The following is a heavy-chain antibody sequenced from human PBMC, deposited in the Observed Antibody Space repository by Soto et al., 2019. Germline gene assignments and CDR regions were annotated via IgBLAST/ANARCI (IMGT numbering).Heavy chain of an antibody. J-gene: IGHJ6*02. Sequence: PGGSLRLSCAASGFTFSSYGMHWVRQAPGKGLEWVAVISYDGSNKYYADSVKGRFTISRDNSKNTLYLQMNSLRAEDTAVYYCAYGSGSSPGELYYGMDVWGQGTKVTVSS. CDR1: GFTFSSYG. CDR2: ISYDGSNK. D-gene: IGHD3-10*01. CDR3: AYGSGSSPGELYYGMDV. V-gene: IGHV3-30*03.